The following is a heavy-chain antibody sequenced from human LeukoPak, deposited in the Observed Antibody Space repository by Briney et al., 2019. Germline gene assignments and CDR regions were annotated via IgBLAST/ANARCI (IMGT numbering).Heavy chain of an antibody. CDR3: ARQDSSSWYNAY. J-gene: IGHJ4*02. CDR1: GYSFISYW. Sequence: GESLKISCKGSGYSFISYWIAWVRQMRGKGLEWMGIIYPGDSDTRYSPSFQGRVTISADKSISTAYLQWSSLKASDTAIYYCARQDSSSWYNAYWGQGTLVTVSS. CDR2: IYPGDSDT. D-gene: IGHD6-13*01. V-gene: IGHV5-51*01.